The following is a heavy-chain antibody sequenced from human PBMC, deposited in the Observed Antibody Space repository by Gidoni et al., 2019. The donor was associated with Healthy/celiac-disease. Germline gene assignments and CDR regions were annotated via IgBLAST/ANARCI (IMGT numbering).Heavy chain of an antibody. V-gene: IGHV3-64*01. CDR2: ISSNGGST. Sequence: RQAPGKGLEYVSAISSNGGSTYYANSVKGRFTISRDNSKNTLYLQMGSLRAEDMAVYYCARAAAGSSPFDYWGQGTLVTVSS. J-gene: IGHJ4*02. D-gene: IGHD6-13*01. CDR3: ARAAAGSSPFDY.